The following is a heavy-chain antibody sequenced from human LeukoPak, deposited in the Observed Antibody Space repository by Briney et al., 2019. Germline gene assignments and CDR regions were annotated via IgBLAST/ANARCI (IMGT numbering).Heavy chain of an antibody. D-gene: IGHD3-16*02. J-gene: IGHJ4*02. CDR3: ARRSIMITFGGVIVRNYFDY. CDR2: IYYSGST. V-gene: IGHV4-39*07. Sequence: ASETLTLTCTVSGGSISSSSYYWGWIRQPPGKGLEWIGSIYYSGSTYYNPSLKSRVTISVDTSKNQFSLKLSSVTAADTAVYYCARRSIMITFGGVIVRNYFDYWGQGTLVTVSS. CDR1: GGSISSSSYY.